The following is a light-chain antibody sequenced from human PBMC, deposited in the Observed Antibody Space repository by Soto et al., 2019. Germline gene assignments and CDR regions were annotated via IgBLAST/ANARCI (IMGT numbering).Light chain of an antibody. Sequence: EIVLTQSPGTLSLSPGERATLSCRASQIVSSTYLAWFQQKPGQAPRLLIYEASNRATGIPARFSGSGSGADLTLTISSLEPEDFALYYCQQHINWPLTFGGGTKVDIK. J-gene: IGKJ4*01. CDR2: EAS. CDR3: QQHINWPLT. CDR1: QIVSSTY. V-gene: IGKV3-11*01.